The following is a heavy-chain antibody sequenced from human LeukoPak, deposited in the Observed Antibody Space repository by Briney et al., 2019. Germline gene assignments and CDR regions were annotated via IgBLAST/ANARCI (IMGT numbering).Heavy chain of an antibody. D-gene: IGHD3-22*01. J-gene: IGHJ5*02. CDR1: GGSISSGYY. Sequence: SQTLSLTCTVSGGSISSGYYWGWIRPPPGKGLEWIGSIYHSGSTYYNPSLKSRLTISVDTSKNQFSLKLSSVTAADTAVYYCARVMGYDSSGYWAWGQGTLVTVSS. V-gene: IGHV4-38-2*02. CDR2: IYHSGST. CDR3: ARVMGYDSSGYWA.